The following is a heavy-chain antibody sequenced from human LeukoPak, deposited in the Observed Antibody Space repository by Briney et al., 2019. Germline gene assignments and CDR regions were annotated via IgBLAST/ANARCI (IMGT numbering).Heavy chain of an antibody. J-gene: IGHJ4*02. CDR3: AKERYMVRGVITD. CDR2: ISSSDTTM. Sequence: PGGSLRLSCAASRFTFRDYDMTWIRQAPGKGLEWVSYISSSDTTMYNADSVKGRFTISRDNAKNSLYLQMNSLRAEDTAVYYCAKERYMVRGVITDWGQGTLVTVSS. D-gene: IGHD3-10*01. CDR1: RFTFRDYD. V-gene: IGHV3-11*01.